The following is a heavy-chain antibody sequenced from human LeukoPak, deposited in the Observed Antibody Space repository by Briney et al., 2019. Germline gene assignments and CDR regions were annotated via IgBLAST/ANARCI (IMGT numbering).Heavy chain of an antibody. CDR1: GYSFTSYW. Sequence: GESLKISCKGSGYSFTSYWISWVRQMPGKGLEWMGRIDPSDSFTNYSPSFQGHVTISVDKSTSTAYLQWSSLKASDTAVYYCARVPGDTATGMYYYYGMDVWGQGTTVTVSS. J-gene: IGHJ6*02. CDR3: ARVPGDTATGMYYYYGMDV. D-gene: IGHD5-18*01. V-gene: IGHV5-10-1*01. CDR2: IDPSDSFT.